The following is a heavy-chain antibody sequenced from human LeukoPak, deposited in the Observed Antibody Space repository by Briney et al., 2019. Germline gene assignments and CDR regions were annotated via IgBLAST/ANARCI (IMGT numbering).Heavy chain of an antibody. CDR1: GFTFDDYA. CDR3: AKDTNSYGSGSYSTFDY. V-gene: IGHV3-9*01. J-gene: IGHJ4*02. D-gene: IGHD3-10*01. Sequence: GGSLRLSCAASGFTFDDYAMHWVRQAPGKGLERVSGISWNSGSIGYADPVKGRFTISRDNAKNSLYLQMNSLRAEDTALYYCAKDTNSYGSGSYSTFDYWGQGTLVTVSS. CDR2: ISWNSGSI.